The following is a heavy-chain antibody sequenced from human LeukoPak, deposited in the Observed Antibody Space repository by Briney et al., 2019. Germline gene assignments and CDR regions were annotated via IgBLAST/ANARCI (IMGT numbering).Heavy chain of an antibody. V-gene: IGHV3-30-3*01. Sequence: GRSLRLSCAASGFTFSSYAMHWVRQAPGKGLEWVAVISYDGSNKYYADSVKGRFTISRDNSKNTLYLQMNSLRAEDTAVYYCARDRQYYDFWSGYSSIRGYSGYRSRGMDVWGQGTTVTVSS. J-gene: IGHJ6*02. CDR1: GFTFSSYA. D-gene: IGHD3-3*01. CDR3: ARDRQYYDFWSGYSSIRGYSGYRSRGMDV. CDR2: ISYDGSNK.